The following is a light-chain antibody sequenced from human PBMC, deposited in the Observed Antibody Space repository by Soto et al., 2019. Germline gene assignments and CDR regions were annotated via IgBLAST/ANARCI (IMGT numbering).Light chain of an antibody. V-gene: IGLV1-40*01. Sequence: QSVLTQPPSVSGAPGQRVTISCTGSSSNIGAGYDVHWYQQLPGTAPKLLIYNNNNRPSGVPDRFSGSKSGTSASLAITGLQAEDAADYYCQSYDSSLSGVVFGGGTKLTVL. J-gene: IGLJ2*01. CDR2: NNN. CDR1: SSNIGAGYD. CDR3: QSYDSSLSGVV.